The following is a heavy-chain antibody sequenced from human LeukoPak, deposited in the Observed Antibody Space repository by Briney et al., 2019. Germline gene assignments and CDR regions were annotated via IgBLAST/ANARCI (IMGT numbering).Heavy chain of an antibody. V-gene: IGHV1-2*02. CDR1: GFTFSSYG. J-gene: IGHJ4*02. CDR2: IYGHDGGT. Sequence: GRSLRLSCAASGFTFSSYGMHWVRQAPGQGLEWMGWIYGHDGGTNFAQKLQDRVTMTRDTSITTAYMELTSLTPDDTAVYYCVRDFDWGPDYWGQGTLVTVSS. CDR3: VRDFDWGPDY. D-gene: IGHD3-9*01.